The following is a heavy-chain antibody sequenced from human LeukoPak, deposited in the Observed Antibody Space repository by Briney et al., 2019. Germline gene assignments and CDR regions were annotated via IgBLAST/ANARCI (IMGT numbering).Heavy chain of an antibody. CDR3: ARDPGTAVAAINFDY. D-gene: IGHD6-19*01. CDR1: GFTFSDYY. J-gene: IGHJ4*02. V-gene: IGHV3-11*01. CDR2: ISSSGSTI. Sequence: GGSLRLSCAASGFTFSDYYMSWIRQAPGKGLEWVSYISSSGSTIYYADSVKGRFTISRDNAKNSLYLQMNSLRAEDTAVYYCARDPGTAVAAINFDYWGQGTLVTVSS.